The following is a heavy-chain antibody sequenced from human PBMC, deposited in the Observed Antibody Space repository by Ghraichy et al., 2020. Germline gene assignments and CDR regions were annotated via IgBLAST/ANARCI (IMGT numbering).Heavy chain of an antibody. V-gene: IGHV4-34*01. CDR1: GGSFSGYY. D-gene: IGHD6-13*01. J-gene: IGHJ5*02. CDR2: INHSGST. CDR3: ARGLVAAAGWFDP. Sequence: SETLSLTCAVYGGSFSGYYWSWIRQPPGKGLEWIGEINHSGSTNYNPSLKSRVTISVDTSKNQFSLKLSSVTAADTAVYYCARGLVAAAGWFDPWGQGTLVTVSA.